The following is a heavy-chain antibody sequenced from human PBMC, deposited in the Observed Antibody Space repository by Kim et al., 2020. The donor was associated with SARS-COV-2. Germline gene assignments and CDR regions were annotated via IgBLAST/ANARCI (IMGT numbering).Heavy chain of an antibody. Sequence: GGSLRLSCAASGFTVSSNYMSWVRQAPGKGLEWVSVIYSGGSTYYADSVKGRFTISRDNSKNTLYLQMNSLRAEDTAVYYCARTSDTAMVIYFDYWGQGTLVTVSS. V-gene: IGHV3-66*01. J-gene: IGHJ4*02. D-gene: IGHD5-18*01. CDR2: IYSGGST. CDR3: ARTSDTAMVIYFDY. CDR1: GFTVSSNY.